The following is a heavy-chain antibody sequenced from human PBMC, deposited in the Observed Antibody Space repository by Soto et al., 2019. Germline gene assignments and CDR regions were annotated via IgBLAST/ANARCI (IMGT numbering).Heavy chain of an antibody. Sequence: SETLSLTCTVSGGSISSYYWSWIRQPPGKGLEWIGYIYYSGSTNYNPSLKSRVTISVDTSKNQFSLKLSSVTAADTAVYYCARDCGGDCSDYYYYGMDVWGQGTTVTVSS. J-gene: IGHJ6*02. V-gene: IGHV4-59*01. D-gene: IGHD2-21*02. CDR2: IYYSGST. CDR1: GGSISSYY. CDR3: ARDCGGDCSDYYYYGMDV.